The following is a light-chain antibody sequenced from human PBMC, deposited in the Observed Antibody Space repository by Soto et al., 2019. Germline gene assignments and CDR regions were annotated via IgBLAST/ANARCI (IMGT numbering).Light chain of an antibody. CDR3: QQSYTIPYT. CDR2: AAS. Sequence: DIQMIQSPSSLPASVGDRVTLTCRASQSISTYLNWYQQKPGKAPKLLIYAASTLQSGVPSRLSGSGSGTDFTLTISSLQPEDFATYYCQQSYTIPYTFGQGTKLEIK. V-gene: IGKV1-39*01. J-gene: IGKJ2*01. CDR1: QSISTY.